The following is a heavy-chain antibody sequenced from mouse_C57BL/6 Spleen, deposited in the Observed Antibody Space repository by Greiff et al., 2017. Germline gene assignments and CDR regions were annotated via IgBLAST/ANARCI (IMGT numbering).Heavy chain of an antibody. CDR3: ARGTAQAPYYFDY. Sequence: DVMLVESGGDLVKPGGSLKLSCAASGFTFSSYGMSWVRQTPDKRLEWVATISSGGSYTYYPDSVKGRFTISRDNAKNTLYLQMSSLKSEDTAMYYCARGTAQAPYYFDYWGQGTTLTVSS. V-gene: IGHV5-6*02. CDR1: GFTFSSYG. J-gene: IGHJ2*01. D-gene: IGHD3-2*02. CDR2: ISSGGSYT.